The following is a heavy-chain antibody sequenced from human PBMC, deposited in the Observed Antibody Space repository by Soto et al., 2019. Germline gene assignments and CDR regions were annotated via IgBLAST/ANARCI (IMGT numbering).Heavy chain of an antibody. CDR3: ANCAVPWYRGFFAY. CDR2: IGGAGSST. Sequence: VQLLESGGGLGQPGGSLRLSCAASGFTFSNYPMTWVRQAPGKGLEWVSLIGGAGSSTYYAESVKGRFTISRDNSTDTLYMPRNSLRGEDWDMYYCANCAVPWYRGFFAYWGKGTLVTVS. V-gene: IGHV3-23*01. D-gene: IGHD1-26*01. CDR1: GFTFSNYP. J-gene: IGHJ4*02.